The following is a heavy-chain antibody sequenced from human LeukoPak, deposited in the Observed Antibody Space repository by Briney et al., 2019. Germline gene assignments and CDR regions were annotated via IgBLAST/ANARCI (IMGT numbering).Heavy chain of an antibody. D-gene: IGHD1-26*01. J-gene: IGHJ4*02. CDR1: GGSVSSGSYY. Sequence: SETLSLTCTVSGGSVSSGSYYWSWIRQPPGKGLEWIGYIYYSGSTNYNPSLKSRVTISVDTSKNQFSLKLSSVTAADTAVYYCARETVYSGSYTGGDYWGQGTLVTVSS. CDR3: ARETVYSGSYTGGDY. CDR2: IYYSGST. V-gene: IGHV4-61*01.